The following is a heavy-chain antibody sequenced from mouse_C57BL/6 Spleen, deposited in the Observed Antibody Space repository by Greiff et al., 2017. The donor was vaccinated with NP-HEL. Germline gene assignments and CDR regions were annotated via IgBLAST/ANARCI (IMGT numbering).Heavy chain of an antibody. Sequence: DVKLVESGAELVKPGASVKLSCTASGFNIKDYYMHWVKQRTEQGLEWIGRIDPEDGETKYAPKFQGKATITADTSSNTAYLQLSSLTSEDTAVYYCARGGQLRLPFYYFDYWGQGTTLTVSS. J-gene: IGHJ2*01. CDR2: IDPEDGET. D-gene: IGHD3-2*02. CDR3: ARGGQLRLPFYYFDY. CDR1: GFNIKDYY. V-gene: IGHV14-2*01.